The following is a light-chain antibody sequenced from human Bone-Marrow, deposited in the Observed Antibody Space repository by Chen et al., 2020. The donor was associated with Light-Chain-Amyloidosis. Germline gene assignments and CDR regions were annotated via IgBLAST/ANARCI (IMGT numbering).Light chain of an antibody. CDR2: DNN. CDR3: GTWDSSLSAVV. J-gene: IGLJ3*02. CDR1: NSKIGSNY. V-gene: IGLV1-51*01. Sequence: QSVLTQLPSVSAAPGQKVTISCPGSNSKIGSNYVSWYLQLPGAAPELLVYDNNKRPPEFLGLFSGSKSGTSASLGISGLQTGDEADYYCGTWDSSLSAVVFGGGTKLTVL.